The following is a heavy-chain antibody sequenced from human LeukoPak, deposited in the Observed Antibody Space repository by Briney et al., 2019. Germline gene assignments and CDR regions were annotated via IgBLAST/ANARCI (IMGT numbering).Heavy chain of an antibody. CDR1: GFTLDDYA. Sequence: GGSLRLSCAASGFTLDDYAMHWVRHAPGKGLEWVSAISGSGGSTYYADSVKGRFTISRDNSKNTLYLQMNSLRAEDTAVYYCAKDLSIAVSTVDYWGQGTLVTVSS. J-gene: IGHJ4*02. V-gene: IGHV3-23*01. CDR3: AKDLSIAVSTVDY. CDR2: ISGSGGST. D-gene: IGHD6-6*01.